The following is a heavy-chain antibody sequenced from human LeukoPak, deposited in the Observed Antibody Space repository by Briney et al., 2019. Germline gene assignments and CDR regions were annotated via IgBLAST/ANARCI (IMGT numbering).Heavy chain of an antibody. D-gene: IGHD2-8*02. J-gene: IGHJ6*02. CDR2: IFPADSDT. Sequence: GESLKISCQDSGYTFIDHRIGWVRQVPGTGLEWMGIIFPADSDTKYSPSFQGQVTISVDRSTSTAYLQWSSLKASDTAVYYCARHGLEGCTGGRCFQSFHYYGMDVWGQGTAVTVSS. CDR1: GYTFIDHR. V-gene: IGHV5-51*01. CDR3: ARHGLEGCTGGRCFQSFHYYGMDV.